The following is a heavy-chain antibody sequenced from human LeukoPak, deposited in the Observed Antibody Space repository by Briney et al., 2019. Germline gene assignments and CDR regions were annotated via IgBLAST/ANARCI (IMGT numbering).Heavy chain of an antibody. Sequence: SVKVSCKASGGTFSSYAISWVRQAPGQGLEWMGRIIPILGIANYAQKFQGRVTITADKSTSTAYMEVSSLRSEDTAVYYCAREAYCSSTSCSPVILDYWGQGTLVTVSS. CDR1: GGTFSSYA. CDR3: AREAYCSSTSCSPVILDY. D-gene: IGHD2-2*01. V-gene: IGHV1-69*04. CDR2: IIPILGIA. J-gene: IGHJ4*02.